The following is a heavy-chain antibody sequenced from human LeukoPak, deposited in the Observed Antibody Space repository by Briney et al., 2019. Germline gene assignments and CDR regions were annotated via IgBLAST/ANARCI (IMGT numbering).Heavy chain of an antibody. Sequence: GGSLRLSCAASGFTFSSYWMHWVRQAPGKGLVWVSRINSDGSTTTYADSVKGRFTISRDNAKNTLYLEMNSLRAEDTAVYYCARSSDYPDYWGQGTLATVSS. CDR3: ARSSDYPDY. CDR2: INSDGSTT. D-gene: IGHD3-10*01. V-gene: IGHV3-74*01. J-gene: IGHJ4*02. CDR1: GFTFSSYW.